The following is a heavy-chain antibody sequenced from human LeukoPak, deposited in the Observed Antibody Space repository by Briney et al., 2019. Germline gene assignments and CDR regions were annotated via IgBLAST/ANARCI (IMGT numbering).Heavy chain of an antibody. Sequence: GGSLRLSCAASGFTFSSYWMSWVRQAPGKGLEWVANIKQDGSEKYYVDSVKGRFTISRDNAKNSLYLQMNSLRAEDTAVYYCAREADSSSQPDDYWGQGTLVTVSS. J-gene: IGHJ4*02. CDR3: AREADSSSQPDDY. CDR2: IKQDGSEK. V-gene: IGHV3-7*01. CDR1: GFTFSSYW. D-gene: IGHD6-13*01.